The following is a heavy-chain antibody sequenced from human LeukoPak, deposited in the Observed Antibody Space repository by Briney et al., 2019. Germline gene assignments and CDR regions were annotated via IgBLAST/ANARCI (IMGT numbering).Heavy chain of an antibody. D-gene: IGHD3-22*01. J-gene: IGHJ3*02. CDR3: ARPTYYYERGAFDI. CDR2: IYHSGST. Sequence: SETLSLTCAVSGYSISSGYYWGWIRQPPGKGLEWIGSIYHSGSTYYNPSLKSRVTILVDTSKNQFSLKLSSVTAADTAVYYCARPTYYYERGAFDIWGQGTMVTVSS. CDR1: GYSISSGYY. V-gene: IGHV4-38-2*01.